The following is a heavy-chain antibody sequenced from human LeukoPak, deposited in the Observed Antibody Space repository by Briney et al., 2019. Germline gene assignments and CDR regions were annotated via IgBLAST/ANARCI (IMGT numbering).Heavy chain of an antibody. CDR1: GFTFSSYG. V-gene: IGHV3-30*18. D-gene: IGHD2-2*01. Sequence: GSLRLSCAASGFTFSSYGMHWVRQAPGKGLEWVAVISYDGSNKYYADSVKGRFTISRDNSKNTLYLQMNSLRAEDTAVYYCAKREGYCSSTSCPNWFDPWGQGTLVTVSS. CDR2: ISYDGSNK. J-gene: IGHJ5*02. CDR3: AKREGYCSSTSCPNWFDP.